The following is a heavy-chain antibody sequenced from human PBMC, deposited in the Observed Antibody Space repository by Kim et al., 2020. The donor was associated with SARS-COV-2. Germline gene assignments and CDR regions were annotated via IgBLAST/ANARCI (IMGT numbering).Heavy chain of an antibody. CDR1: GFTFNSYA. CDR2: ISESGGNT. J-gene: IGHJ6*02. D-gene: IGHD3-10*01. CDR3: AKRFFDSGSFYGMDV. Sequence: GGSLRLSCAASGFTFNSYAMAWVRQAPGKGLEWVSSISESGGNTYYANSVKGRFTISRDNFRNMLYLQMNSLRAEDTAIYYCAKRFFDSGSFYGMDVWG. V-gene: IGHV3-23*01.